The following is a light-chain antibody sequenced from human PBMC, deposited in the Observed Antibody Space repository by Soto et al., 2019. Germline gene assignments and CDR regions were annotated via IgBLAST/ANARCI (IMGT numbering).Light chain of an antibody. CDR3: SSYTSSSTLYV. CDR1: TNDVGGYNY. Sequence: QSALTQPASVSGSPGQSITISCTGTTNDVGGYNYVSWYQQHPGKAPKLLIFEVSSRPSGVSNRFSGSKSGDTASLTISGRHAEEEADYYCSSYTSSSTLYVFGTGTKVTVL. V-gene: IGLV2-14*01. CDR2: EVS. J-gene: IGLJ1*01.